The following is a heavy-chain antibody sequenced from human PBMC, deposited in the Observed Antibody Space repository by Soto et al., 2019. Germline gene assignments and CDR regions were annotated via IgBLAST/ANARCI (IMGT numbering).Heavy chain of an antibody. J-gene: IGHJ4*02. CDR2: IYWDADK. V-gene: IGHV2-5*02. CDR1: GFSLSTSGVG. Sequence: QITLKESGPPLVKPTQTLTLTCTFSGFSLSTSGVGVGWIRQPPGKALEWLALIYWDADKRYSPSLKSRLNIPKDTSKDQVVLTMTNMDHVDTATYYCAHMDRAMVRYWGQGTLVTVSS. D-gene: IGHD3-10*01. CDR3: AHMDRAMVRY.